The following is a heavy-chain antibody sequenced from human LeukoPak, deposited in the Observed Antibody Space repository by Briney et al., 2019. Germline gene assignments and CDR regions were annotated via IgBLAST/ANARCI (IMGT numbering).Heavy chain of an antibody. V-gene: IGHV1-24*01. CDR3: ATHSTIFGGNYGMDV. CDR1: RYTLTELS. Sequence: ASVKVSCKVSRYTLTELSMHWVRQAPGKGLEWMGGFDPEDGETIYAQKFQGRVTMTEDTSTDTAYMELSSLRSEDTAVYYCATHSTIFGGNYGMDVWGQGTTVTVSS. CDR2: FDPEDGET. J-gene: IGHJ6*02. D-gene: IGHD3-3*01.